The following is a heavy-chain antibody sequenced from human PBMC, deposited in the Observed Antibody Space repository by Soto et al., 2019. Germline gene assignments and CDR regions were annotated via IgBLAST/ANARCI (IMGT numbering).Heavy chain of an antibody. J-gene: IGHJ6*02. V-gene: IGHV1-69*12. CDR1: GGTFSSYA. D-gene: IGHD2-15*01. CDR3: ASVETQRYYYGMDV. CDR2: IIPIFGTA. Sequence: QVQLVQSGAEVKKPGSSVKVSCKASGGTFSSYAISWVRQAPGQGLEWMGGIIPIFGTADYAQKFQGRVTIXAXEXSSTAYMELSSRRSEDTAVYYCASVETQRYYYGMDVWGQGTTVTVSS.